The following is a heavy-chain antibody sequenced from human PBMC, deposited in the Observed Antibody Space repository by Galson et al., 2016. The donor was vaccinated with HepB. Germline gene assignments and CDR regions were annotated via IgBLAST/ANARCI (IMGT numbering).Heavy chain of an antibody. D-gene: IGHD3-22*01. CDR2: INPRGGST. Sequence: SVKVSCKASGYTFITYYLHWVRQAPGQGLEWMGVINPRGGSTKYAQKFQGSVTMTSDTSTSTFYMDVSSLRPEDTAVFFCARGRPYYDDIGGDAFDIWGQGTTVTVSS. CDR1: GYTFITYY. J-gene: IGHJ3*02. V-gene: IGHV1-46*01. CDR3: ARGRPYYDDIGGDAFDI.